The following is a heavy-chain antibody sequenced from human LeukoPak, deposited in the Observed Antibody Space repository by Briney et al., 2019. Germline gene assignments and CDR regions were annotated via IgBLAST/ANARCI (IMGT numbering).Heavy chain of an antibody. J-gene: IGHJ3*02. V-gene: IGHV4-59*01. Sequence: PSETLSLTCTVSGGSISSYYWSWIRQPPGKGLEWIGYIYYSGSTNYNPSLKSRVTISVDTSKNQFSVKLSSVTAADTAVYYCARDDPHLGDALDIWGQGTMVTVSS. CDR1: GGSISSYY. CDR3: ARDDPHLGDALDI. CDR2: IYYSGST.